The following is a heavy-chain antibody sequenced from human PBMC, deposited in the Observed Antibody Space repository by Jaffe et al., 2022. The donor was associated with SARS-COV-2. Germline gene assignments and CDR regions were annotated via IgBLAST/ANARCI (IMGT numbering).Heavy chain of an antibody. J-gene: IGHJ6*02. D-gene: IGHD1-26*01. CDR1: GFTFNNQG. Sequence: QVQLVESGGGVVQPGGSLRLSCAASGFTFNNQGMHWVRQAPGKGLEWVAAISYDGSNKYYADSVKGRSTISRDNSKNTLYLQMNYLRAEDTALYHCAKDLYSGNYADSAYYGLDVWGQGTTVTVSS. V-gene: IGHV3-30*18. CDR2: ISYDGSNK. CDR3: AKDLYSGNYADSAYYGLDV.